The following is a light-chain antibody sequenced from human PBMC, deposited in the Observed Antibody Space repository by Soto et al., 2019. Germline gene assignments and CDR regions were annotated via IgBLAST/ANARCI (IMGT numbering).Light chain of an antibody. V-gene: IGKV3-20*01. CDR3: QQYDTSPRT. CDR2: AAS. Sequence: EIVLTQSPGTLSLSPGDRATLSCRASQSLGSGYLAWYQQKPGQAPRILIYAASTRATGIPDRFSGSGSGTDFSLTISRLEPEDFAVYYCQQYDTSPRTFGQGTKVDIK. CDR1: QSLGSGY. J-gene: IGKJ1*01.